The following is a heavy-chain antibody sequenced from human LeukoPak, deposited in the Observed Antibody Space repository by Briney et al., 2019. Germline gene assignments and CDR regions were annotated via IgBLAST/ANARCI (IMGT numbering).Heavy chain of an antibody. J-gene: IGHJ5*02. V-gene: IGHV1-18*01. D-gene: IGHD5-12*01. Sequence: ASVKVSCKASGYTFSKYDISWVRQTPGQGFEWMGWISGYNAKTKYAQKFQGRVTMTTDTSTTTVYMDLRSLRSDDTAMYYCAREVVATIDGFSSMSDPWGQGTRVIVSS. CDR2: ISGYNAKT. CDR1: GYTFSKYD. CDR3: AREVVATIDGFSSMSDP.